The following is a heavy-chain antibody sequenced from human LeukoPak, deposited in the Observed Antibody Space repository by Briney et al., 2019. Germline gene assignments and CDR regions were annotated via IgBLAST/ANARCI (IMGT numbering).Heavy chain of an antibody. V-gene: IGHV3-21*04. CDR1: GFTFSSYS. Sequence: SGGSLRLSCAASGFTFSSYSMNWVRQAPGKGLEWVSSISSSSSYIYYADSVKGRFTISRDNSKNTLYLQMNSLRAEDTAVYYCAKNKGIAAAGNSDYWGQGTLVTVSS. D-gene: IGHD6-13*01. J-gene: IGHJ4*02. CDR2: ISSSSSYI. CDR3: AKNKGIAAAGNSDY.